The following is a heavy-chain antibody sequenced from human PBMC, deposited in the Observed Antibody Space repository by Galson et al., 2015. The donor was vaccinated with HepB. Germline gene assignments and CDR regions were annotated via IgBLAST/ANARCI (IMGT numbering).Heavy chain of an antibody. J-gene: IGHJ4*02. V-gene: IGHV1-18*01. CDR2: ISGDNGNT. CDR1: GYIFTSFG. Sequence: SVKVSCKASGYIFTSFGISWVRQAPGQGLEWMGWISGDNGNTKYAQKFQGRVTMSTDTFTNTAYMEVKSLRSDDTAVYYCARDCSSGICYTPLDYWGQGTLVTVSS. D-gene: IGHD2-2*02. CDR3: ARDCSSGICYTPLDY.